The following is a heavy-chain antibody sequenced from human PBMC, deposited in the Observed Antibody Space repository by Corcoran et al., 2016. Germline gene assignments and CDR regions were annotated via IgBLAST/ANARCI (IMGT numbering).Heavy chain of an antibody. CDR1: GGSFSGYY. J-gene: IGHJ4*02. Sequence: QVQLQQWGAGLLKPSETLSLTCAVYGGSFSGYYWSWIRQPPGKGLEWIGEINHSGSTNYNPSLKSRVTISVDTSKNQFSLKLSSVTAADTAVYDCARVGGDYVWGSYRHIDYWGQGTLVTVSS. CDR2: INHSGST. CDR3: ARVGGDYVWGSYRHIDY. V-gene: IGHV4-34*01. D-gene: IGHD3-16*02.